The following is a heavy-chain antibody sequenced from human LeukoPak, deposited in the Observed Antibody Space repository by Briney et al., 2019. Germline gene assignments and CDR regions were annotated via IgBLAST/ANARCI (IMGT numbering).Heavy chain of an antibody. CDR3: AGSPLGIGSRGGALAF. CDR2: GSANT. Sequence: VASVKVSCKTSGHSLTDYAIHWVRQAPGQRFEWMGFGSANTQYSQRFQGRVIITRDTSANTAYMGLRSLRSEDTAVYYCAGSPLGIGSRGGALAFWGQGTMVTVSS. CDR1: GHSLTDYA. D-gene: IGHD2-15*01. J-gene: IGHJ3*01. V-gene: IGHV1-3*01.